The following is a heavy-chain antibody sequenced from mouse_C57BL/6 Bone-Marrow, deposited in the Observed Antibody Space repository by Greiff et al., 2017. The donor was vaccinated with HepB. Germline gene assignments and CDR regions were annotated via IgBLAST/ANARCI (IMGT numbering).Heavy chain of an antibody. V-gene: IGHV6-3*01. J-gene: IGHJ3*01. CDR2: IRLKSDNYAT. CDR1: GFTFSNYW. Sequence: EVMLVESGGGLVQPGGSMKLSCVASGFTFSNYWMNWVRQSPEKGLEWVAQIRLKSDNYATHYAESVKGRFTISRDDSKSSVYLQMNNLRAEDTGIYYCTGRGRGFAYWGQGTLVTVSA. D-gene: IGHD3-3*01. CDR3: TGRGRGFAY.